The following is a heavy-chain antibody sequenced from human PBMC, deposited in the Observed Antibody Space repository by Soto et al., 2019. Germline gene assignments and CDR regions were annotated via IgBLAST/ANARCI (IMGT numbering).Heavy chain of an antibody. V-gene: IGHV3-23*01. CDR3: AKRSSGNWFDP. D-gene: IGHD3-10*01. J-gene: IGHJ5*02. CDR2: ISGSGGST. CDR1: GLTFSSYA. Sequence: EVQLLESGGGLLHPGVSLRLSCAASGLTFSSYAISWVRQAPGKGLEWVSVISGSGGSTYYADSVKGRFTISRDNSKNTLYLQMNSLRAEDTAVYYCAKRSSGNWFDPWGQGTLVTVSS.